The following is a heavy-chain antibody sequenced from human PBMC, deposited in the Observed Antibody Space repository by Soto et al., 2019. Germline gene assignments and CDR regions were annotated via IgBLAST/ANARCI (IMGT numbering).Heavy chain of an antibody. CDR3: ARGGFLDPHMDV. CDR1: GYSFTSYD. Sequence: QVQLVQSGAEVKKPGASLKVSCKASGYSFTSYDMNWVRQVPGQGPEWMGWMNPNSAHTGYAQKFQSRITMSRDMSTSTAYTDLSSLTSEDTTVYCCARGGFLDPHMDVWCRGTTIAVSS. V-gene: IGHV1-8*01. CDR2: MNPNSAHT. J-gene: IGHJ6*03.